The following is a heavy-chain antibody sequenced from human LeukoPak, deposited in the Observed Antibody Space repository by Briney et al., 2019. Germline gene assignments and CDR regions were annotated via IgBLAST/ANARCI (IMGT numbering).Heavy chain of an antibody. CDR1: GFTFSSYS. D-gene: IGHD6-13*01. CDR2: IIGSSNFI. J-gene: IGHJ6*03. CDR3: ARVFIGNPAPIAAAGTQRRLQYYYMDV. V-gene: IGHV3-21*01. Sequence: GGSLRLSCTASGFTFSSYSMNWVRQAPGKGLEWVSSIIGSSNFIYYADSVKGRFTTSRDNAKNSLYLQMNSLRAEDTAVYYCARVFIGNPAPIAAAGTQRRLQYYYMDVWGKGTTVTVSS.